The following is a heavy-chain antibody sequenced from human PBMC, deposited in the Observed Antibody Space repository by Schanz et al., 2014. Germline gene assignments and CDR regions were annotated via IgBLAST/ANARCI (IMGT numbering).Heavy chain of an antibody. D-gene: IGHD3-22*01. CDR1: GGSMSGYH. V-gene: IGHV4-59*01. Sequence: QVQLHESGPGLVKPSETLSLTCTVSGGSMSGYHWIWIRQPPGRGLEWIGHIYYSGSTNYNPSLKSRVTISVDTSKNQFSLKLSSVTAADTAVYYCARGGRRGLNDDWGQGTLVTVSS. J-gene: IGHJ4*02. CDR2: IYYSGST. CDR3: ARGGRRGLNDD.